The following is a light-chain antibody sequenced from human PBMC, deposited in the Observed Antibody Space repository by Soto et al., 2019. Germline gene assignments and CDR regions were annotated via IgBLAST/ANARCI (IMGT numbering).Light chain of an antibody. V-gene: IGKV4-1*01. CDR2: WAS. CDR1: QSVLDSSNGRNL. Sequence: EIVMTQSPDSLAVSLGERATINCKSSQSVLDSSNGRNLLAWFQQKPGQPPKLLIYWASTRVFGVPDRFSGSGSGTDFSLTINSLQAEDVAVDYCLQDYNTPPYTLGQGTKLEIK. J-gene: IGKJ2*01. CDR3: LQDYNTPPYT.